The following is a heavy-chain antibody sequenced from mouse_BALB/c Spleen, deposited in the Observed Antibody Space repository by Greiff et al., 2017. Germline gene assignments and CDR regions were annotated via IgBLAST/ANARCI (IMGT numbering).Heavy chain of an antibody. Sequence: DVKLVESGGGLVKPGGSLKLSCAASGFTFSSYAMSWVRQSPEKRLEWVAEISSGGSYTYYPDTVTGRFTISRDNAKNTLYLEMSSLRSEDTAMYYCAREEIYDGYSFFAYWGQGTLVTVSA. CDR3: AREEIYDGYSFFAY. CDR2: ISSGGSYT. CDR1: GFTFSSYA. J-gene: IGHJ3*01. V-gene: IGHV5-9-4*01. D-gene: IGHD2-3*01.